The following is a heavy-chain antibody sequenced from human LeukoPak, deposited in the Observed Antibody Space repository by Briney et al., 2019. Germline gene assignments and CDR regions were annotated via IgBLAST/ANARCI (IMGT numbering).Heavy chain of an antibody. D-gene: IGHD1-26*01. CDR3: LRDGGQYSGSYYFDY. CDR1: GFTFSSYT. Sequence: PGGSLRLSCAASGFTFSSYTMDWVRQAPGKGLEWVSSISSSSSYIYYADSVKGRFTISRDNAKNSLYLQMNSLRAEDTAVYYRLRDGGQYSGSYYFDYWGQGTLVTVSS. CDR2: ISSSSSYI. V-gene: IGHV3-21*01. J-gene: IGHJ4*02.